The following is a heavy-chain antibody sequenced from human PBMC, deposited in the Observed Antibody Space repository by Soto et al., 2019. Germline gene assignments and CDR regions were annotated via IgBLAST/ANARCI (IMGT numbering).Heavy chain of an antibody. CDR1: GYTFTSYY. CDR3: ARDLGYCTNGVCYDRSNWFDP. Sequence: ASVKVSCKASGYTFTSYYMHWVRQAPGQGLEWMGTINPSGGSTSYAQKFQGRVTMTRDTSTSTVYMELSSLRSEDTAVYYCARDLGYCTNGVCYDRSNWFDPWGQGTLVTVSS. J-gene: IGHJ5*02. CDR2: INPSGGST. V-gene: IGHV1-46*01. D-gene: IGHD2-8*01.